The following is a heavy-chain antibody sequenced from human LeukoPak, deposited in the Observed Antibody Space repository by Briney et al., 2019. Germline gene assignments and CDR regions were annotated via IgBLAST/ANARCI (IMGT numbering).Heavy chain of an antibody. CDR1: GGSISSRSYF. D-gene: IGHD4-17*01. CDR2: IFYSGNT. Sequence: PSETLSLTCTVSGGSISSRSYFWGWIRQPPGKGLEWIGSIFYSGNTYYNPSLNSRVTISIDTSKNQFSLRLSSVTAADTAVYYCARQMNTVTADYWGQGTLVTVSS. V-gene: IGHV4-39*01. J-gene: IGHJ4*02. CDR3: ARQMNTVTADY.